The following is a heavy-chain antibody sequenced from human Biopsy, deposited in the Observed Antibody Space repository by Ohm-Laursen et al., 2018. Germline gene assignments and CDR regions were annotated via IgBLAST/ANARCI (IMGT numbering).Heavy chain of an antibody. D-gene: IGHD3-22*01. CDR1: GFTVSRNY. V-gene: IGHV3-53*01. J-gene: IGHJ3*02. CDR2: IDSGGYT. CDR3: ARSTYYYESSGTRRGLDI. Sequence: SLRLSCTASGFTVSRNYMTWVRQAPGKGLDWVSVIDSGGYTHYTDSVKGRFTISRDNSKNTLYLQMNNLSAEDTAVYYCARSTYYYESSGTRRGLDIWGQGTMVTVSS.